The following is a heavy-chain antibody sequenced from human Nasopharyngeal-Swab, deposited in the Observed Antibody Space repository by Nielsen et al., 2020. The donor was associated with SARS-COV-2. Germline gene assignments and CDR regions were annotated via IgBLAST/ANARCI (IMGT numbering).Heavy chain of an antibody. D-gene: IGHD5-24*01. CDR1: GYSFANYW. CDR2: IYPGNSDT. Sequence: GGSLRLSCTRFGYSFANYWIGWVRQMPGKGLEWMGSIYPGNSDTRYSPTFHGRVTLSADKSINTAYLQWTSLRASDTAVYYCARRAARDGYNYEVDPWGQGTLVTVSS. J-gene: IGHJ5*02. CDR3: ARRAARDGYNYEVDP. V-gene: IGHV5-51*01.